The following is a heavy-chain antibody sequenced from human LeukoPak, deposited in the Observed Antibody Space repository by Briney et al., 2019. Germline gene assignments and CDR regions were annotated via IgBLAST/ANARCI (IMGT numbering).Heavy chain of an antibody. Sequence: GGSLRLSCAASGFTFDIYAMHWVRQAPGKGLEWVAVVSYDGSNKYYADSVKGRFTISRDNSQNTVHLQMSSLRVADTAVYFCERDQIQHCSYGSCYVIDNWGPGTLVAVSS. V-gene: IGHV3-30*04. CDR1: GFTFDIYA. CDR3: ERDQIQHCSYGSCYVIDN. D-gene: IGHD2-15*01. J-gene: IGHJ4*02. CDR2: VSYDGSNK.